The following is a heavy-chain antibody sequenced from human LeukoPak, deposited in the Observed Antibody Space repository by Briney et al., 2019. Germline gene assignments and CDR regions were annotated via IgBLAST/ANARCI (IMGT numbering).Heavy chain of an antibody. J-gene: IGHJ6*03. V-gene: IGHV1-46*01. Sequence: ASVKVSCKASGYTFTDYYMHWVRQAPGQGLEWMGIINPSGGSTSYAQKFQGRVTMTRDMSTSTVYMELSSLRSEDTAVYYCARGARGGYYYYYMDVWGKGTMVTVSS. CDR2: INPSGGST. D-gene: IGHD3-16*01. CDR1: GYTFTDYY. CDR3: ARGARGGYYYYYMDV.